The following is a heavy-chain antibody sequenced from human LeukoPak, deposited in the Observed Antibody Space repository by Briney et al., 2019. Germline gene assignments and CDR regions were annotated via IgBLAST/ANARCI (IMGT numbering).Heavy chain of an antibody. CDR3: AKAQHNWNYDGAVDY. CDR2: ISSSGGIT. D-gene: IGHD1-7*01. CDR1: AFTFSNYA. J-gene: IGHJ4*02. Sequence: GGSLRLSCTGSAFTFSNYAMNWVRQAPGKGLEWVSTISSSGGITYYADSVKGRFTISRDDSKNTVYVQMNSLRAEDTAVYYCAKAQHNWNYDGAVDYWGQGTLVTVSS. V-gene: IGHV3-23*01.